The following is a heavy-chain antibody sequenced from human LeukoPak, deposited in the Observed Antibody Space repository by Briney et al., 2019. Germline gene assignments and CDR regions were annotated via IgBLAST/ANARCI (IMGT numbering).Heavy chain of an antibody. CDR2: ISTYNGDT. V-gene: IGHV1-18*01. J-gene: IGHJ4*02. Sequence: ASVKVSCKASGYSFTRYAIMWVRQAPGQGLEWMGWISTYNGDTNYAQQLQGRVTMPTDTSTSTAYMELRSLTSDDTAVYYCARDPSNNSGRNPYFDYWGQGTLVTVFS. CDR1: GYSFTRYA. CDR3: ARDPSNNSGRNPYFDY. D-gene: IGHD6-19*01.